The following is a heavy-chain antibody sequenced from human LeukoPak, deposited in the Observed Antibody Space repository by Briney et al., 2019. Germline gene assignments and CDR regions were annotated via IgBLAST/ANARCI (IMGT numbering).Heavy chain of an antibody. CDR1: GGSISSYY. CDR2: IYYSGST. Sequence: SEALSLTCTVSGGSISSYYWSWIRQPPGKGLEWIGYIYYSGSTNYNPSLKSRVTISVDTSKNQSSLKLSSVTAADTAVYYCARDADFDYWGQGTLVTVSS. V-gene: IGHV4-59*01. J-gene: IGHJ4*02. CDR3: ARDADFDY.